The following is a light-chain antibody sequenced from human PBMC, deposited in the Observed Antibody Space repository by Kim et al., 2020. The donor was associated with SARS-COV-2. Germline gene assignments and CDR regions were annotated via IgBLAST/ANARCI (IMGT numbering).Light chain of an antibody. CDR1: SSDLGGYNY. CDR3: SSYTSSSTSRV. V-gene: IGLV2-14*03. J-gene: IGLJ1*01. Sequence: QSITISCTGTSSDLGGYNYVSWYQQHPGKAPKLMIYDVSNRPSGVSNRFSASKSGNTASLTISGLQPEDEAGYYCSSYTSSSTSRVFGTGTKVTVL. CDR2: DVS.